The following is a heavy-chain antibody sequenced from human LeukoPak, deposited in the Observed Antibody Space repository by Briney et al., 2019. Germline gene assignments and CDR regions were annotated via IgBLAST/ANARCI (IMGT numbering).Heavy chain of an antibody. Sequence: ASVKVSCKXSGYTFTSYDINWVRQATGQGLEWMGWMNPNSGNTGYAQKFQGRVTMTRNTSISTAYMELSSLRSEDTAVYYCAREGIAVAGLDYWGPGTLVTVSS. CDR1: GYTFTSYD. V-gene: IGHV1-8*01. CDR2: MNPNSGNT. J-gene: IGHJ4*02. D-gene: IGHD6-19*01. CDR3: AREGIAVAGLDY.